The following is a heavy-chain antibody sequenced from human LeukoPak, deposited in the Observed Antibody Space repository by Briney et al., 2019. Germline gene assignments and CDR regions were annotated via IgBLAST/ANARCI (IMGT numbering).Heavy chain of an antibody. V-gene: IGHV5-51*01. J-gene: IGHJ4*02. CDR1: GYIFTSYW. Sequence: ASLKISCKGSGYIFTSYWIGWVRQLPGKGLEWMGIIYPGDSDSRYSPSFQGQVTISADKSISTAYLQWSSLKASDTAMYYCARLTPTAMERQADYWGQGTLVTVSS. CDR3: ARLTPTAMERQADY. D-gene: IGHD5-18*01. CDR2: IYPGDSDS.